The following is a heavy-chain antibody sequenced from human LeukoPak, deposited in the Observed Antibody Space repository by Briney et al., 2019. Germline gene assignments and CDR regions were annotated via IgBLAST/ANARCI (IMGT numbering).Heavy chain of an antibody. V-gene: IGHV3-30*02. CDR2: IRYDGSNK. D-gene: IGHD3-10*02. CDR1: GFTFSSYG. CDR3: ARVLGYPMLPQDYYYYYMDV. J-gene: IGHJ6*03. Sequence: GGSLRLSCAASGFTFSSYGMHWVRQAPGKGLEWVAFIRYDGSNKYYADSVKGRFTISRDNAKNSLYLQMNSLRAEDTAVYYCARVLGYPMLPQDYYYYYMDVWGKGTTVTVSS.